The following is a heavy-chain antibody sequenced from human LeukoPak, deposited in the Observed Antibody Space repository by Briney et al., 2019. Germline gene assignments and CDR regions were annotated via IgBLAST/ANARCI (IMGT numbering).Heavy chain of an antibody. CDR3: ARSHSSGYPHNYFDY. D-gene: IGHD3-22*01. CDR2: IYHSGST. V-gene: IGHV4-30-2*01. J-gene: IGHJ4*02. CDR1: GGSISSGGYP. Sequence: SETLSLTCAVSGGSISSGGYPWSWIRQPPGKGLEWIGYIYHSGSTYYNPSLKSRVTISVDTSKNQFSPKLSSVTAADTGVYYCARSHSSGYPHNYFDYWGQGTLLTVSS.